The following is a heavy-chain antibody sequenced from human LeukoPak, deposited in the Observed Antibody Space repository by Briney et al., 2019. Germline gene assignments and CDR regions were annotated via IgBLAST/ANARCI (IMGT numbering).Heavy chain of an antibody. CDR1: GYTFTDYY. CDR2: INPKSCGP. D-gene: IGHD2-2*01. Sequence: ASVKVSCKASGYTFTDYYMHWVRPAPGQGRAWMGWINPKSCGPNYAQKFQARVTMTRDTSISTAYIELSSLISDDTAMYYCARVPGGYCRSTSCNGGVYFDYWGQGTLVTVSS. CDR3: ARVPGGYCRSTSCNGGVYFDY. J-gene: IGHJ4*02. V-gene: IGHV1-2*02.